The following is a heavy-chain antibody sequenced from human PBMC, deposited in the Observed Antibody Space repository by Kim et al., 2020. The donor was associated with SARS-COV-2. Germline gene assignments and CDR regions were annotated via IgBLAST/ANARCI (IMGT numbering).Heavy chain of an antibody. D-gene: IGHD1-26*01. V-gene: IGHV3-23*01. CDR2: ISGTGGTT. CDR1: GFSFSNYA. J-gene: IGHJ4*02. Sequence: GGSLRLSCAASGFSFSNYAMSWVRQAPGRSLEWVSVISGTGGTTYYGDAVKGRFTISRDNSNSTLYLQMNNLRADDTALYYCAKSGTTAVTIYFLDFWGRGALVTASS. CDR3: AKSGTTAVTIYFLDF.